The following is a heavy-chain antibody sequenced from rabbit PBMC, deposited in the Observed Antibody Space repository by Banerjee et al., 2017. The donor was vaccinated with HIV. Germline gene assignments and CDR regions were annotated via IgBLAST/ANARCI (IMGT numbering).Heavy chain of an antibody. CDR3: ARGGDNSYGYALNL. Sequence: QSLEESGGDLVKPGASLTLTCTASGFSFGSSYAACWVRQAPGKGLELVAYFRTGSTGSTYYASWAKGRFTISKTSSTTVTLQMTSLTAADTATYFCARGGDNSYGYALNLWGPGTLVTVS. D-gene: IGHD6-1*01. CDR2: FRTGSTGST. J-gene: IGHJ4*01. CDR1: GFSFGSSYA. V-gene: IGHV1S40*01.